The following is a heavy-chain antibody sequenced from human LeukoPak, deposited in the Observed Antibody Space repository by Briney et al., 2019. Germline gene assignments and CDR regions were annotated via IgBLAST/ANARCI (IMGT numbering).Heavy chain of an antibody. CDR2: INHSGST. V-gene: IGHV4-34*01. CDR1: GGSFSGYY. Sequence: SETLSLTCAVYGGSFSGYYWSWIRQPPGKGLEWIGEINHSGSTNYNPSLKSRVTISVDTSKNQFSLKLSSVTAADTAVYYCARQRVLSSSYYYYYMDVWGKGTTVTVSS. D-gene: IGHD6-6*01. CDR3: ARQRVLSSSYYYYYMDV. J-gene: IGHJ6*03.